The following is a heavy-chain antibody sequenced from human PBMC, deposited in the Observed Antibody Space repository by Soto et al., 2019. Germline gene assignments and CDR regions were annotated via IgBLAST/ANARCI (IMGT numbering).Heavy chain of an antibody. CDR3: AAVDYDYVWGSYRWSSYDY. Sequence: SVKVSCKASGFTFTSSAVQWVRQARGQRLEWIGWIVVGSGNTNYAQKFQERVTITRDMSTSTAYMELSSLRSEDTAVYYCAAVDYDYVWGSYRWSSYDYWGQGTLVTVSS. CDR2: IVVGSGNT. CDR1: GFTFTSSA. D-gene: IGHD3-16*02. V-gene: IGHV1-58*01. J-gene: IGHJ4*02.